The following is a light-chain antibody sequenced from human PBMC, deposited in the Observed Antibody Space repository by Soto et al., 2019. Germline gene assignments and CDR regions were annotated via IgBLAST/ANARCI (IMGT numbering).Light chain of an antibody. CDR2: GAS. J-gene: IGKJ1*01. CDR1: QSVSSN. Sequence: IVMTQSPATLSVSPGERATLSCRASQSVSSNLAWYQQKPGQAPMLLIYGASRRPTGIPDRFSASGSGTDFTLTISSLQPEDFAAYYCQQYDNTPWTFGQGTKVDIK. CDR3: QQYDNTPWT. V-gene: IGKV3D-15*01.